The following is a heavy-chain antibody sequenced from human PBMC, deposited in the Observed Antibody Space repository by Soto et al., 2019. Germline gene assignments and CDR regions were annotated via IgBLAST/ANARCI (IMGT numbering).Heavy chain of an antibody. CDR2: SSGSGSGGST. CDR1: GFTFTNYA. D-gene: IGHD4-4*01. J-gene: IGHJ4*02. V-gene: IGHV3-23*01. Sequence: GGSLRLSCAASGFTFTNYAMTWVRQAPGKGLEWVSISSGSGSGGSTNYAYSVKGRFTISRDNSKNTLYLQMNSLRVEDTAVYYCAKDRDDYRNYVFDYWGQGTLVTVSS. CDR3: AKDRDDYRNYVFDY.